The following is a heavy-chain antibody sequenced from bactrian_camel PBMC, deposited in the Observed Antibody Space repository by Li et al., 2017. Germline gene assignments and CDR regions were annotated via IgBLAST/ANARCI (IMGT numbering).Heavy chain of an antibody. D-gene: IGHD5*01. CDR3: AADNRITCIGYRTAVEYNY. CDR1: GYNNIFLVCT. Sequence: HVQLVESGGGAVQAGGSLKLSCAASGYNNIFLVCTMGWHRQAPGKGRELIAAIYTRDGAAHYADSVKGRFTISHDNANDTTFLQMNSLTPDDSAMYYCAADNRITCIGYRTAVEYNYRGQGTQVTVS. V-gene: IGHV3S54*01. CDR2: IYTRDGAA. J-gene: IGHJ4*01.